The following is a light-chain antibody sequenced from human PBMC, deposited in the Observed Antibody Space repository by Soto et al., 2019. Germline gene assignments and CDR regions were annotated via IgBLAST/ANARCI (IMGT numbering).Light chain of an antibody. V-gene: IGLV2-14*03. Sequence: QSALTQPASLSGSPGQSITISCTGTSSDVGGYNYVSWYQQHPGKAPKLIIYDVSERPPGLSNRFSGSKSGNTASLTISGLQAEDEADYYCSSYTTFSALGVFGGGTKLTVL. CDR2: DVS. CDR1: SSDVGGYNY. CDR3: SSYTTFSALGV. J-gene: IGLJ2*01.